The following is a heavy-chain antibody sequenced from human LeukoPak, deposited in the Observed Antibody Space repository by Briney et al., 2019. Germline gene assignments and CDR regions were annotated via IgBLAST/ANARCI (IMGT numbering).Heavy chain of an antibody. CDR2: IWYDGSNK. V-gene: IGHV3-33*01. CDR3: ARDGPTYYYDSSGYRDAFDI. J-gene: IGHJ3*02. Sequence: GRSLRLSCAASGFTFSSYGMHWVRQAPGKGLEWVAVIWYDGSNKYYADSVKGRFTISRDNSKNTLYLQMNSLRAEDTAVYYCARDGPTYYYDSSGYRDAFDIWGQGTMVTVSS. D-gene: IGHD3-22*01. CDR1: GFTFSSYG.